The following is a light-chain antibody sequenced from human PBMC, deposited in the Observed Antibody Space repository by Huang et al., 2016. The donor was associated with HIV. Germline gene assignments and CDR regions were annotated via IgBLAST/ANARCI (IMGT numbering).Light chain of an antibody. CDR3: QQYNRFYT. CDR1: QSVGNW. J-gene: IGKJ2*01. Sequence: DIQMTQSPSTLSASVGDRVTITCRASQSVGNWLAWYQQKPVQSPKLLIYTASTLQNGVPSRFSGSGSETEFTLTINSLQPDDFATYYCQQYNRFYTFGQGTRLDIK. V-gene: IGKV1-5*03. CDR2: TAS.